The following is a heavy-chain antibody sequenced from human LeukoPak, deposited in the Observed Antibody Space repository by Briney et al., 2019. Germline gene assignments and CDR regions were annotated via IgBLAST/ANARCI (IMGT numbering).Heavy chain of an antibody. J-gene: IGHJ4*02. V-gene: IGHV3-23*01. CDR2: ISGSGGST. CDR1: GFTFSSYA. Sequence: GGSLRLSCAASGFTFSSYAMSWVRQAPGKGLEWVSAISGSGGSTYYADSVKGRFTISRDNAKNTLYLQMNSLRAEDTAVYYCALDYGRPGYFDYWGQGTLVTVSS. D-gene: IGHD4-17*01. CDR3: ALDYGRPGYFDY.